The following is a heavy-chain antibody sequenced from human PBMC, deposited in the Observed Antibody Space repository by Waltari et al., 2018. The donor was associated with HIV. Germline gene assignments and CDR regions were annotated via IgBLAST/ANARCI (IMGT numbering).Heavy chain of an antibody. D-gene: IGHD4-17*01. V-gene: IGHV3-13*01. Sequence: EVQVVESGGGLVQPGGSLRLSCAASGFPFSSYDMHWVRQATGKGLEWVSTVDTAGDTDYPDSVKVRFTISRENAKNSLYLQMNSLRAEDTAVYYCARDRHYGEYDYWGQGTLVTVSS. CDR1: GFPFSSYD. J-gene: IGHJ4*02. CDR3: ARDRHYGEYDY. CDR2: VDTAGDT.